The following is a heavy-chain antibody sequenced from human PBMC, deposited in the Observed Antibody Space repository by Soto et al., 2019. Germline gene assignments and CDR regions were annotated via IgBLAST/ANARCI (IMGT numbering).Heavy chain of an antibody. CDR3: ARTDIVTTNCFDP. CDR2: INHRGSA. V-gene: IGHV4-34*01. Sequence: KTSETLSLTCAVYGESFIGYYWTWIRQPPGKGLEWIGEINHRGSANYNPSLKSRVTISVDTSNNQFSLKLSSVTAADTSVYYCARTDIVTTNCFDPWGQGTLVTVSS. CDR1: GESFIGYY. J-gene: IGHJ5*02. D-gene: IGHD5-12*01.